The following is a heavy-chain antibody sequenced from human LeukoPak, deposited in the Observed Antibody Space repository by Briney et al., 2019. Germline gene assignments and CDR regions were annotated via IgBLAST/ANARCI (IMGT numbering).Heavy chain of an antibody. D-gene: IGHD3-10*01. Sequence: GGSLRLSCAASGFTFSDYYMSWIRQAPGKGLEWVSYISSSSSYTNYADSVKGRFTISRNNAKNSLYLQMNSLRAEDTAVYYRARDFYYGDLFDYWGQGTLVTVSS. CDR3: ARDFYYGDLFDY. CDR2: ISSSSSYT. V-gene: IGHV3-11*05. J-gene: IGHJ4*02. CDR1: GFTFSDYY.